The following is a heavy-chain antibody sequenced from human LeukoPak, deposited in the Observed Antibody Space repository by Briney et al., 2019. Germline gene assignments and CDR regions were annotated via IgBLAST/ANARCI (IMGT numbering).Heavy chain of an antibody. D-gene: IGHD2-21*02. Sequence: GGSLRLSCAASGFTFSDHYMDWVRQAPGKGLEWVGRTRNKANSYTTEYAASVKGRLTISRDDSKNSLYLQMNSLKTEDTAVYYCARDGGDGGVDYWGQGTLVTVSS. V-gene: IGHV3-72*01. J-gene: IGHJ4*02. CDR1: GFTFSDHY. CDR2: TRNKANSYTT. CDR3: ARDGGDGGVDY.